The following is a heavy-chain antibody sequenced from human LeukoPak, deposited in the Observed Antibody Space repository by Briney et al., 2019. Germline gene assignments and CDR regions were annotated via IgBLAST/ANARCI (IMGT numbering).Heavy chain of an antibody. CDR3: ARDYNWGVDY. CDR1: GFTFTTYH. J-gene: IGHJ4*02. V-gene: IGHV3-30*02. CDR2: IRNDESDK. Sequence: GGSLRLSCAASGFTFTTYHMHWVRQAPGKGLEWLSFIRNDESDKYYTDSVKGRFTTSRDNSKNTVYLQMNSLRVEDTAVYYCARDYNWGVDYWGQGTLVTVSS. D-gene: IGHD7-27*01.